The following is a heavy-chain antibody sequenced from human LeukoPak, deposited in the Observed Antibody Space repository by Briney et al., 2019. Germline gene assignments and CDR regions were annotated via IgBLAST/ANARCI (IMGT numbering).Heavy chain of an antibody. CDR1: GFTFSSYS. CDR3: ARDSSSWYGRTMYYFDY. CDR2: LSTSSSYI. Sequence: GGSLRLSCAASGFTFSSYSMNWVRQAPGKGLEWVSSLSTSSSYIYYADSVKGRFTISRDNAKNSLYLQMNSLRAEDTAVYYCARDSSSWYGRTMYYFDYWGQGTLVTVSS. D-gene: IGHD6-13*01. J-gene: IGHJ4*02. V-gene: IGHV3-21*01.